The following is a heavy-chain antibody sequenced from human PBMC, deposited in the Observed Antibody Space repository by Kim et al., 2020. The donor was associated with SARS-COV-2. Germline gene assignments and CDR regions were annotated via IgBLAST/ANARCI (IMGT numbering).Heavy chain of an antibody. CDR2: INHSGST. D-gene: IGHD3-16*01. V-gene: IGHV4-34*01. J-gene: IGHJ4*02. Sequence: SETLSLTCAVYGGSFSGYYWSWIRQPPGKGLEWIGEINHSGSTNYNPSLKSRVTISVDTSKNQFSLKLSSVTAADTAVYYCARGLYDKPVDYWGQGTLVTVSS. CDR3: ARGLYDKPVDY. CDR1: GGSFSGYY.